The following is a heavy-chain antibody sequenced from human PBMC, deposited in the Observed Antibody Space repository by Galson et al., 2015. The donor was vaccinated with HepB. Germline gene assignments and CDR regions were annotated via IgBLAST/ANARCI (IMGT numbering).Heavy chain of an antibody. J-gene: IGHJ6*03. CDR1: GDSVSSNSAA. CDR3: AREGPTWLRFGSPRVYYYYYMDV. CDR2: TYYRSKWYN. V-gene: IGHV6-1*01. Sequence: CAISGDSVSSNSAAWNWIRQSPSRGLEWLGRTYYRSKWYNDYAVSVKSRITINPDTSKNQFSLQLNSVTPEDTAVYYCAREGPTWLRFGSPRVYYYYYMDVWGKGTTVTVSS. D-gene: IGHD5-12*01.